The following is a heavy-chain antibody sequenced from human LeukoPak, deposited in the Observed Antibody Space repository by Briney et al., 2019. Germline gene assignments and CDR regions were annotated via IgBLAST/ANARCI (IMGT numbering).Heavy chain of an antibody. D-gene: IGHD2-2*01. CDR1: GGSIGSFH. CDR2: IYYTRST. Sequence: SETLSLTCNVSGGSIGSFHWSWIRQPPGKGLEWIGYIYYTRSTNYNPSLKSRVTISVDASKNQFSLKLSSVTAADTAVYYCARRCSFASCSFDYWGQGTLVTVSS. J-gene: IGHJ4*02. CDR3: ARRCSFASCSFDY. V-gene: IGHV4-59*08.